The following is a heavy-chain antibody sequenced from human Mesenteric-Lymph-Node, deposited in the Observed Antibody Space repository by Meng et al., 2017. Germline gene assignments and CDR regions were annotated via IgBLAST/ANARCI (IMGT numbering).Heavy chain of an antibody. Sequence: QVSVQQWGAGPVMPSVPLALTFGVSGGSYRVYYWSWIRQPPGEGLEWIGDINHSGTTNYNPSLKSRVIISIDTSKNQFALKLSSVTAAATAVYYCARERYGPLDPWGQGALVTVSS. J-gene: IGHJ5*02. CDR2: INHSGTT. CDR3: ARERYGPLDP. D-gene: IGHD1-1*01. CDR1: GGSYRVYY. V-gene: IGHV4-34*01.